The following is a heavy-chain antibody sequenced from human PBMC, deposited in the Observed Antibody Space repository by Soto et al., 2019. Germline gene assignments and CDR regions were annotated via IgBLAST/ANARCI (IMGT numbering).Heavy chain of an antibody. CDR1: GFTFSSYA. J-gene: IGHJ4*02. V-gene: IGHV3-23*01. CDR3: ATVGRANYFDN. CDR2: ISGGGINT. Sequence: VGSLRLSCAASGFTFSSYALTWVRQAPGKGLEWVSVISGGGINTLYADSVKGRFTISRDNSKNTLYLQMNSLRADDTAVYYCATVGRANYFDNWGQGTLVTVSS.